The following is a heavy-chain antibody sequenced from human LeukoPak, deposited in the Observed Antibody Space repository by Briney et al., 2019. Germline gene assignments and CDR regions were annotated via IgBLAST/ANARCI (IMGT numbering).Heavy chain of an antibody. Sequence: PSETLSLTCTVYGGSFSGYYWSWIRQPPGKGLEWIGEINHSGSTNYNPSLKSRVTISVDTSKNQFSLKLSSVTAADTAVYYCASRDGYNLADVWGQGTTVTVSS. D-gene: IGHD5-24*01. V-gene: IGHV4-34*01. J-gene: IGHJ6*02. CDR2: INHSGST. CDR1: GGSFSGYY. CDR3: ASRDGYNLADV.